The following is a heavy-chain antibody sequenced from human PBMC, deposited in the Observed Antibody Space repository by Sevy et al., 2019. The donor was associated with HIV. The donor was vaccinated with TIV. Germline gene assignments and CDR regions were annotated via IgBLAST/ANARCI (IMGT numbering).Heavy chain of an antibody. CDR1: GFPFSNYA. CDR2: ISGSGGRI. V-gene: IGHV3-23*01. CDR3: ATEGLSGYDASFAY. J-gene: IGHJ4*02. Sequence: GGSLRLSCAASGFPFSNYAMSWVRQAPGKGLEWVSAISGSGGRIYYEDSVKGRFAISRDNSKNTLYLQMKSLRAEDTAVYYCATEGLSGYDASFAYWGQGTLVTVSS. D-gene: IGHD5-12*01.